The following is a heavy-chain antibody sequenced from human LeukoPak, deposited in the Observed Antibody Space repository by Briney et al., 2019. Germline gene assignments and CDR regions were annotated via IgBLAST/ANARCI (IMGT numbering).Heavy chain of an antibody. Sequence: PSETLSLTCTVSGGSISSGGYYWSWIRQHPGKGLEWIGYIYYSGSTNYNPSLKSRVTISVDTSKNQFSLKLSSVTAADTAVYYCARGRVSQQLVTDYWGQGTLVTVSS. CDR3: ARGRVSQQLVTDY. J-gene: IGHJ4*02. D-gene: IGHD6-13*01. V-gene: IGHV4-31*03. CDR1: GGSISSGGYY. CDR2: IYYSGST.